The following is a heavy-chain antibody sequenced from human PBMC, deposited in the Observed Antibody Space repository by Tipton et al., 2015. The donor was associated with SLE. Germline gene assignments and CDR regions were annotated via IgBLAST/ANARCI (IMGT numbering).Heavy chain of an antibody. CDR1: GGSIISYY. Sequence: TLSLTCTVSGGSIISYYWTWIRQPPGKGLEWIGFSYYNGNTKSNPSLKSRVIISVDTSKNQFSLKLNSVTAADTAMYYCARDGLDYYESSGSFDYWGQGALVTVSP. J-gene: IGHJ4*02. CDR2: SYYNGNT. CDR3: ARDGLDYYESSGSFDY. D-gene: IGHD3-22*01. V-gene: IGHV4-59*12.